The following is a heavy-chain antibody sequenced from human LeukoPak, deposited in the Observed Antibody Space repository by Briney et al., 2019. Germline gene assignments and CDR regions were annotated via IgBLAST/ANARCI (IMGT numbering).Heavy chain of an antibody. CDR1: GGSFSGYY. V-gene: IGHV4-34*01. CDR2: INHSGST. CDR3: ARGSDILTGYYRT. D-gene: IGHD3-9*01. J-gene: IGHJ5*02. Sequence: PSETLSLTCAVYGGSFSGYYWSWIRQPPGKGLEWIGEINHSGSTNYNPSLKSRVTISVDTSKNQFSLKLSSVTAADTAVYYCARGSDILTGYYRTWGQGTPVTVSS.